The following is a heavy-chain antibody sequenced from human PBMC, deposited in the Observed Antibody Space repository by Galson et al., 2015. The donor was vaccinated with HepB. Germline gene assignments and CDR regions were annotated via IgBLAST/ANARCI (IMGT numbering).Heavy chain of an antibody. CDR1: GFTFSSYG. CDR2: ISYDGSNK. J-gene: IGHJ6*03. V-gene: IGHV3-30*18. Sequence: SLRLSCAASGFTFSSYGMHWVRQAPGKGLEWVAVISYDGSNKYYADSVKGRFTISRDNSKNTLYLQMNSLRAEDTAVYYCAKGAEDIVVVPAAMSYYYMDAWGKGTTVTVSS. D-gene: IGHD2-2*01. CDR3: AKGAEDIVVVPAAMSYYYMDA.